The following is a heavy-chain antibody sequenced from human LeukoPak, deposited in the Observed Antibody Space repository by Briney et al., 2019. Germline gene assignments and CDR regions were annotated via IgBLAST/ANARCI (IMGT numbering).Heavy chain of an antibody. J-gene: IGHJ4*02. CDR3: ARDRVQLWSFYFDY. Sequence: GGSLRLSCAASGFTVSSNYMSWVRQAPGKGLEWVSYISSSSSTIYYADSVKGRFTISRDNAKNSLYLQMNSLRAEDTAVYYCARDRVQLWSFYFDYWGQGTLVTVSS. D-gene: IGHD5-18*01. CDR2: ISSSSSTI. V-gene: IGHV3-48*01. CDR1: GFTVSSNY.